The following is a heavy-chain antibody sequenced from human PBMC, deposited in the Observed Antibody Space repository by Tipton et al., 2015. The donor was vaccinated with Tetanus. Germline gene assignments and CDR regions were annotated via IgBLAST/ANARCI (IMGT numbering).Heavy chain of an antibody. J-gene: IGHJ6*02. V-gene: IGHV1-2*02. CDR1: GYTFTGNY. CDR2: INPDSGGT. Sequence: QSGPEARKPGASVKVSCKAAGYTFTGNYLQWVRQAPGQGLEWMGWINPDSGGTNSAQKFQGRVTMTRDTSISTAYMELSRLRSDDTAVYYCARAGPQATFGVKYGMDVWGQGTTVTVSS. D-gene: IGHD3-3*01. CDR3: ARAGPQATFGVKYGMDV.